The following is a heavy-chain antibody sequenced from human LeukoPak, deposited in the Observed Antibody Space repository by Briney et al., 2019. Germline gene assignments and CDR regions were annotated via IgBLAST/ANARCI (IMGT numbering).Heavy chain of an antibody. J-gene: IGHJ6*04. CDR3: AELGITMIGGV. Sequence: PGGSLRLSCAASGFTFSTYSMNWVRQAPGKGLEWVSSISSSGSTIYYADSVKGRLTIPRDNAKNSLYLQMNSLRAEDTAVYYCAELGITMIGGVWGKGTTVTISS. V-gene: IGHV3-48*04. CDR2: ISSSGSTI. D-gene: IGHD3-10*02. CDR1: GFTFSTYS.